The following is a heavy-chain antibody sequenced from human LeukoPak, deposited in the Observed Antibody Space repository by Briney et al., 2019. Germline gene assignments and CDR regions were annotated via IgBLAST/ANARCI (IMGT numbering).Heavy chain of an antibody. CDR3: AREEIAVAGPIDY. Sequence: SETLSLTCTVSGGSISSGDYYWSWIRQPPGKGLEWIGYIYYSGSTYYNPSLKSRVTISVDTTKNQFSLKLSSVTAADTAAYYCAREEIAVAGPIDYWGQGTLVTVSS. D-gene: IGHD6-19*01. J-gene: IGHJ4*02. CDR2: IYYSGST. V-gene: IGHV4-30-4*01. CDR1: GGSISSGDYY.